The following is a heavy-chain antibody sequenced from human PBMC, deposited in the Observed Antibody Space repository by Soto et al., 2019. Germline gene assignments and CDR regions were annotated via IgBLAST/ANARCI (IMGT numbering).Heavy chain of an antibody. D-gene: IGHD2-15*01. J-gene: IGHJ4*02. V-gene: IGHV4-59*01. CDR3: ARAYGGNCFDY. CDR1: GGSISSYY. CDR2: IYYSGST. Sequence: SETLSLTCTVSGGSISSYYRSWIRQRPGKGLEWIGYIYYSGSTNYNPSLKSQVTISVDTSKNQFSLTLSSVIAADTAVYYFARAYGGNCFDYWGQGTLVTVSS.